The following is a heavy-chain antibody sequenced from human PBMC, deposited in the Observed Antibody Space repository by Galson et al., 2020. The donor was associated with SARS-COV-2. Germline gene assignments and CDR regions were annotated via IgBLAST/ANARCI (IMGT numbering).Heavy chain of an antibody. V-gene: IGHV3-11*04. D-gene: IGHD3-10*01. CDR3: TSLYGSGTLGDYYYGMVV. Sequence: NDYYMSWIRQAPGKGLEWVSYISSSSSTLYYADSAKGRFTISTDSATNSLYLQMNSLRDEDTALYYGTSLYGSGTLGDYYYGMVVWGQGTTFTVS. J-gene: IGHJ6*02. CDR2: ISSSSSTL. CDR1: NDYY.